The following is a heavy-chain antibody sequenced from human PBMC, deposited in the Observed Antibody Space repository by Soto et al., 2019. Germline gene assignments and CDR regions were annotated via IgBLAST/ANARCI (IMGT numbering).Heavy chain of an antibody. D-gene: IGHD6-19*01. Sequence: ASVKVSCKASGYTFTNYGIGWVRQAPGQGLEWMGWISVYNGNTNYAQNFQDRVTITTDTSTSTAYMELRSLTSDDTALYYCARRPALLVAGPYYYYYMDVWGKGTTVTVSS. CDR3: ARRPALLVAGPYYYYYMDV. CDR1: GYTFTNYG. V-gene: IGHV1-18*01. CDR2: ISVYNGNT. J-gene: IGHJ6*03.